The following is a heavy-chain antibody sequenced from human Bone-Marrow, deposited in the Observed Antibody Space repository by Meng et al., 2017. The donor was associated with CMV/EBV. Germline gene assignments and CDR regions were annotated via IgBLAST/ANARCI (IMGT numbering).Heavy chain of an antibody. CDR1: GFTFSSYS. D-gene: IGHD6-6*01. CDR2: ISSSSSTI. J-gene: IGHJ6*02. Sequence: SCKASGFTFSSYSMNWVRQAPGKGLEWVSYISSSSSTIYYADSVKGRFTISRDNAKNSLYLQMNSLRAEDTAVYYCARDDSSSSPYYYYGMDVWGQGTTVTVSS. V-gene: IGHV3-48*04. CDR3: ARDDSSSSPYYYYGMDV.